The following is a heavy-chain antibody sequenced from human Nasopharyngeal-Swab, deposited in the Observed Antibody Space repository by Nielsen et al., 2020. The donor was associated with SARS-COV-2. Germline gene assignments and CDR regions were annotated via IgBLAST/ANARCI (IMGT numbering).Heavy chain of an antibody. J-gene: IGHJ6*02. CDR3: ARDGEIAAAPYYYYYYYGMDV. V-gene: IGHV4-4*07. CDR2: IYTSGGT. Sequence: SETLSLTCTVSGGSISSYYWSWIRQPAGKGLEWIGRIYTSGGTNYNPSLKSRVTMSVDTSKNQFSLKLSSVTAADTAVYYCARDGEIAAAPYYYYYYYGMDVWGQGTTVTVSS. D-gene: IGHD6-13*01. CDR1: GGSISSYY.